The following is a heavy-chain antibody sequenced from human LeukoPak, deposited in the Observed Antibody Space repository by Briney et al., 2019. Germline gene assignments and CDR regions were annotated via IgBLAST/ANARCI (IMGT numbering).Heavy chain of an antibody. Sequence: PSETLPLTCTVSGGSISSSSYYWGWIRQPPGKGLEWIGSIYYSGSTYYNPSLNSGATISVDTSNNQFSLKLSSVTAADTAVYYCARQYYYDSSGYYLDYWGQGTLVTVS. D-gene: IGHD3-22*01. J-gene: IGHJ4*02. CDR3: ARQYYYDSSGYYLDY. CDR1: GGSISSSSYY. CDR2: IYYSGST. V-gene: IGHV4-39*01.